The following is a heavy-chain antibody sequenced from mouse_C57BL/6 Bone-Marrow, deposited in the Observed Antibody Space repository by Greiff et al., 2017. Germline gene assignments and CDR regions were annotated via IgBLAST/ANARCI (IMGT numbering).Heavy chain of an antibody. J-gene: IGHJ2*01. V-gene: IGHV5-4*01. Sequence: EVKVVESGGGLVKPGGSLKLSCAASGFTFSSHAMSWVRQTPEKRLEWVATISDGGSYTYYPDNVKGRFTISRDNAKNNLYLQMSHLKSEDTAMYYCARENYDYDGGFDYWGQGTTLTVSS. D-gene: IGHD2-4*01. CDR1: GFTFSSHA. CDR2: ISDGGSYT. CDR3: ARENYDYDGGFDY.